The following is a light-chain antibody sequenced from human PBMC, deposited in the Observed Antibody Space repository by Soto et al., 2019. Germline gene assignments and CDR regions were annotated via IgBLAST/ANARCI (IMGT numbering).Light chain of an antibody. CDR1: QSISSY. CDR2: AAS. J-gene: IGKJ5*01. Sequence: DIQMTQSPSSLSASVGDRGSITFRASQSISSYLNWYQQKPGKAPKLLXYAASSLQSGVPSRFSGSGSGTDFTLTISSLKPQDFANYYCQQSYSTPRVTFGHGTRLEIK. V-gene: IGKV1-39*01. CDR3: QQSYSTPRVT.